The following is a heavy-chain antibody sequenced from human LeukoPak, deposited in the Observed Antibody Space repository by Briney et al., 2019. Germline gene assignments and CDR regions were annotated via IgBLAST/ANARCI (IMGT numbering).Heavy chain of an antibody. Sequence: GGSLRLSCVASGFSFTTHAMGWVRQAPGKGLEWVSHISGSGGSTKYSCSVKGRFTISRDNSKNTLYLQINSLRADDTAVYYCAKDQDPHSYGSGSYAPFDYWGQGTLVTVSS. D-gene: IGHD3-10*01. J-gene: IGHJ4*02. CDR1: GFSFTTHA. CDR3: AKDQDPHSYGSGSYAPFDY. V-gene: IGHV3-23*01. CDR2: ISGSGGST.